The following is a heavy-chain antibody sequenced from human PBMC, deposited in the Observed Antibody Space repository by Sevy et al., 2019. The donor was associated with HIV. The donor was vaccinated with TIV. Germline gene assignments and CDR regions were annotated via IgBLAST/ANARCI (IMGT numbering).Heavy chain of an antibody. D-gene: IGHD3-22*01. V-gene: IGHV1-18*01. J-gene: IGHJ4*02. CDR2: IRTYNGET. CDR1: GYTFINYP. Sequence: ASVKVSCKTSGYTFINYPLNWVRQAPGQGLEWMGCIRTYNGETWYAQKFQGRATMTTDTSTSTAYMELRSLRSDDTAVYYCARDSDGSGHYYFDYFDSWGQGTLVTVSS. CDR3: ARDSDGSGHYYFDYFDS.